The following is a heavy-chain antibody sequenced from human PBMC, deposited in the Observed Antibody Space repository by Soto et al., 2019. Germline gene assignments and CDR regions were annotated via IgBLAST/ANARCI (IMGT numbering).Heavy chain of an antibody. Sequence: SVKVSCKASGGTFSSYAISWVRQAPGQGLEWMGGIIPIFGTANYAQKFQGRVTITADESTSTAYMELSSLRSEDTAVYYCASGSAMPNDYYYYGMDVWGQGTTVTVSS. D-gene: IGHD2-2*01. V-gene: IGHV1-69*13. CDR3: ASGSAMPNDYYYYGMDV. CDR2: IIPIFGTA. CDR1: GGTFSSYA. J-gene: IGHJ6*02.